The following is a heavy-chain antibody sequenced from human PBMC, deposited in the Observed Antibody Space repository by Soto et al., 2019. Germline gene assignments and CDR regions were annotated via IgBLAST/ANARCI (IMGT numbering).Heavy chain of an antibody. CDR2: IYYSGST. Sequence: SETLSLTCTVSGGSISSGDYYWSWIRQPPGKGLEWIGYIYYSGSTYYNPSLKSRVTISVDTSKNQFSLKLSSVTAADTAVYYCARDIVLMVYGPPYGMDVWGQGATVTVSS. D-gene: IGHD2-8*01. CDR3: ARDIVLMVYGPPYGMDV. J-gene: IGHJ6*02. V-gene: IGHV4-30-4*01. CDR1: GGSISSGDYY.